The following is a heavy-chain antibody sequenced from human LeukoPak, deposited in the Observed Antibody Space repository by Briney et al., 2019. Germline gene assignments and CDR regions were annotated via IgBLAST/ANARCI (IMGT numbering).Heavy chain of an antibody. CDR1: GFTFSSYG. V-gene: IGHV3-30*18. D-gene: IGHD3-22*01. J-gene: IGHJ4*02. Sequence: GGSLRLSCAASGFTFSSYGMHWVRQAPGKGLEWVAVISYDGSNKYYADSVKGRFTISRDNSKNTLYLQMNSLRAEDTAVYYCAKRQRYYYDSSGYFDYWGQGTLVTVSS. CDR3: AKRQRYYYDSSGYFDY. CDR2: ISYDGSNK.